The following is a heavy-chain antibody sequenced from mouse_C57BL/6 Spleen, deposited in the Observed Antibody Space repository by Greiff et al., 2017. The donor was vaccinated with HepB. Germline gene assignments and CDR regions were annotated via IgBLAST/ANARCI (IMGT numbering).Heavy chain of an antibody. V-gene: IGHV1-26*01. CDR1: GYTFTDYY. CDR2: INPNNVGT. D-gene: IGHD3-1*01. CDR3: ARSANGPYYAMDY. J-gene: IGHJ4*01. Sequence: EVQLQQSGPDLVKPGASVKISCKASGYTFTDYYMNWVKQSHGKSLEWIGDINPNNVGTSYNQKFKGKATLTVDKSSSTAYMELRILTSEDSAVYYCARSANGPYYAMDYWGQGTSVTVSS.